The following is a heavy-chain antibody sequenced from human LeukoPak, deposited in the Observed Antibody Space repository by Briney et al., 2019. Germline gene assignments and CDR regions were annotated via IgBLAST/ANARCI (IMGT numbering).Heavy chain of an antibody. V-gene: IGHV4-39*01. Sequence: GSLRLSCAASGFTFSSYSMNWVRQAPGKGLEWIGSIYYSGSTYYNPSLKSRVTISVDTSKNQFSLKLSSVTAADTAVYYCARRDYYDCYFDYWGQGTLVTVSS. CDR3: ARRDYYDCYFDY. D-gene: IGHD3-22*01. J-gene: IGHJ4*02. CDR1: GFTFSSYSMN. CDR2: IYYSGST.